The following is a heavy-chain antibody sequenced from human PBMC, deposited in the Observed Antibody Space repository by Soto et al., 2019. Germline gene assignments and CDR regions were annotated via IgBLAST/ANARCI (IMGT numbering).Heavy chain of an antibody. CDR3: ARDPAGDSSGYHYYYYYGMDV. CDR2: INAGNGNT. Sequence: AASVKVSCKASGYTFTSYAMHWVRQAPGQRLEWMGWINAGNGNTKYSQKFQGRVTITRDTSASTAYMELSSLRSEDTAVYYCARDPAGDSSGYHYYYYYGMDVWGQGTTVTVSS. D-gene: IGHD3-22*01. J-gene: IGHJ6*02. CDR1: GYTFTSYA. V-gene: IGHV1-3*01.